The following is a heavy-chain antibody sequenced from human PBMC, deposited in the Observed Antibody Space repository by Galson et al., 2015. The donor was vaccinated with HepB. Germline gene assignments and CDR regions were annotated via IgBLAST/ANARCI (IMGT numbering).Heavy chain of an antibody. CDR3: ARDAGYFDY. V-gene: IGHV3-30-3*01. Sequence: SLRLSCAASGFTFSTYVMHWVPQAPGKGLEWVAVISYDGSNKYYADSVKGRFTISRDNSKNTLYLQMNSLRAEDTAVYYCARDAGYFDYWGQGTLVTVSS. CDR2: ISYDGSNK. D-gene: IGHD6-13*01. CDR1: GFTFSTYV. J-gene: IGHJ4*02.